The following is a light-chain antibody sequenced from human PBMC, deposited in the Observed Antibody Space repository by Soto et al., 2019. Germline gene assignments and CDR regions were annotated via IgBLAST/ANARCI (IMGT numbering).Light chain of an antibody. CDR3: QQYDNLPPWT. Sequence: EIVLTQSPGTLSLSPGERATLSCRASQSVSSSYLAWYQQKPGQAPRLLIYGASTRATGVPARFSGGGSGTEFTLTISSLQSEDFAIYHCQQYDNLPPWTFGQGTKVEIK. V-gene: IGKV3-15*01. CDR2: GAS. J-gene: IGKJ1*01. CDR1: QSVSSSY.